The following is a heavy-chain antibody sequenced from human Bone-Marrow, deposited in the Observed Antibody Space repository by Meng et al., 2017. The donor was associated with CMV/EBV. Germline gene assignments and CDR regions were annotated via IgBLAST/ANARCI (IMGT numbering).Heavy chain of an antibody. CDR1: GGTFSSYA. CDR3: ARDRYSSSWYQNWFDP. Sequence: SVKVSCKASGGTFSSYAISWVRQAPGQGLEWMGGIIPIFGTANYAQKFQGRVTITTDESTSTAYMELSSLRSEDTAVYYCARDRYSSSWYQNWFDPWGQGTLVTVYS. V-gene: IGHV1-69*05. D-gene: IGHD6-13*01. J-gene: IGHJ5*02. CDR2: IIPIFGTA.